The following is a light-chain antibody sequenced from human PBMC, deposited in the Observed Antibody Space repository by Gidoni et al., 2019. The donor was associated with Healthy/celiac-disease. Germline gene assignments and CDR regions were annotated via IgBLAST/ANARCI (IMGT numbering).Light chain of an antibody. CDR1: QGISSY. Sequence: AIRMTQSPSSFSASTGDRVTITCRSSQGISSYLGWYQQKPGKAPKLLIYAASTLQSGVPSRFSGSGSGSDFTLTISCLQSEDFATYYCQQYYSYPLFTFGPGTKVDIK. V-gene: IGKV1-8*01. CDR2: AAS. J-gene: IGKJ3*01. CDR3: QQYYSYPLFT.